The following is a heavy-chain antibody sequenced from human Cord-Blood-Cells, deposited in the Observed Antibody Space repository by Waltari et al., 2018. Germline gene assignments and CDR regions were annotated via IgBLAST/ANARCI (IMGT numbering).Heavy chain of an antibody. V-gene: IGHV4-39*01. D-gene: IGHD1-1*01. CDR3: ARRGTGPDY. CDR1: GGSISSSSYY. J-gene: IGHJ4*02. CDR2: IYYSGST. Sequence: QLQLQESGPGLVKPSETLSLTCTVSGGSISSSSYYWGWIRQPPGKGMEGIGRIYYSGSTYYNPSLKSRVTISVDTSKNQFSLKLSSVTAADTAVYYCARRGTGPDYWGQGTLVTVSS.